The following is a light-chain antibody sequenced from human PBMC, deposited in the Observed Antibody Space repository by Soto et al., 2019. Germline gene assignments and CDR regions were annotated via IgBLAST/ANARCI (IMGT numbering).Light chain of an antibody. CDR1: QTISRW. CDR3: QHYNSYSDP. Sequence: RRHSPSPRSLSVEEIVTITLRASQTISRWLAWYQYKPGKAPKLLIYKASSLESGVPSRFSGSGSGTDFTLTISSLQPDDFATYYCQHYNSYSDPFGQGTKVDIK. CDR2: KAS. V-gene: IGKV1-5*03. J-gene: IGKJ2*01.